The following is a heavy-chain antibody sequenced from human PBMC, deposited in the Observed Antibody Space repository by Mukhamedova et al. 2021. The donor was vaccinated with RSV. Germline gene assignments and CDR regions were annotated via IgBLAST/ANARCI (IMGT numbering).Heavy chain of an antibody. D-gene: IGHD3-3*01. Sequence: YNASLKSRLTMSLDSSKNHFSLKLTSVTAADTAVYYCAREGAYYDLWSGYLGYWGQGTLVTVSS. J-gene: IGHJ4*02. CDR3: AREGAYYDLWSGYLGY. V-gene: IGHV4-30-2*05.